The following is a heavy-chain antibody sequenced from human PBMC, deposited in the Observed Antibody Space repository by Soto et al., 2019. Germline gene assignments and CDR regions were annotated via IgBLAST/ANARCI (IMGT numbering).Heavy chain of an antibody. CDR2: ISSSSSYI. CDR3: SRDLNAPGHFDY. Sequence: GGSLRLSCAASGFTFSSYSMNWVRQAPGKGLEWVSSISSSSSYIYYADSVKGRFTISRDNAKNSLYLQMNGLRAEDTAVYYCSRDLNAPGHFDYWGQGTLVTVSS. J-gene: IGHJ4*02. CDR1: GFTFSSYS. V-gene: IGHV3-21*01.